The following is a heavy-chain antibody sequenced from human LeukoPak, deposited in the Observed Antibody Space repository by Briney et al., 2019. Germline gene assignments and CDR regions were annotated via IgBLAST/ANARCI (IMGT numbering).Heavy chain of an antibody. J-gene: IGHJ4*02. D-gene: IGHD3-10*01. V-gene: IGHV4-59*01. CDR1: GGSISSYY. Sequence: PSETLSLTCTVSGGSISSYYWSWIRQPPGKGLEWLGYIYYSGSTNYNPSLKSRVTISVDTSKNQFSLKLSSVTAADTAVYYCAGAPYYYGSGSYHYWGQGTLVTVSS. CDR2: IYYSGST. CDR3: AGAPYYYGSGSYHY.